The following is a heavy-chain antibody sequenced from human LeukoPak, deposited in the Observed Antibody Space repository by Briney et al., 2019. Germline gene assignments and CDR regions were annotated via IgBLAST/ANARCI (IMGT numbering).Heavy chain of an antibody. D-gene: IGHD3-22*01. V-gene: IGHV1-69*05. CDR1: GGTFSSYA. Sequence: SVKVSCKASGGTFSSYAISWVRQAPGQGLEWMGGIIPIFGTANYAQKFQGRVTITTDESTSTAYMELSSLRSEDTAVYYCARHTRHYYDSSGDAFDIWGRGTMVTVSS. J-gene: IGHJ3*02. CDR2: IIPIFGTA. CDR3: ARHTRHYYDSSGDAFDI.